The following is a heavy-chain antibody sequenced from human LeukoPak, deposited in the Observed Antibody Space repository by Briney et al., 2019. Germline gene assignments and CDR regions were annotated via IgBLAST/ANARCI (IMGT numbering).Heavy chain of an antibody. Sequence: GGSLRLSCAASGFTFSSYTMSWVRQAPGKGLEWVSALSGSGDYTYDADSVKGRFTISRDNSKNTLYLQMSSLRAEDTAVYFCVKESVKTGTYYAYFDYWGQGTLVTVSS. D-gene: IGHD1-26*01. J-gene: IGHJ4*02. CDR1: GFTFSSYT. CDR3: VKESVKTGTYYAYFDY. CDR2: LSGSGDYT. V-gene: IGHV3-23*01.